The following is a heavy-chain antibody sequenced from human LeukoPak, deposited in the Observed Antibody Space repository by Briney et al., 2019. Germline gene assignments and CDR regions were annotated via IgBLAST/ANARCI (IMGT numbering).Heavy chain of an antibody. J-gene: IGHJ4*02. V-gene: IGHV3-23*01. CDR3: AKDNRPMVRGVILFVY. Sequence: GGSLRLSCAASGFTFSSYAMSWVRQAPGKGLEWVSAISGSGGSTYYADSVKGRFTISRDNSKNTLYLQMKSLRAEDTAVYYCAKDNRPMVRGVILFVYWGEGDLVSVSS. CDR2: ISGSGGST. D-gene: IGHD3-10*01. CDR1: GFTFSSYA.